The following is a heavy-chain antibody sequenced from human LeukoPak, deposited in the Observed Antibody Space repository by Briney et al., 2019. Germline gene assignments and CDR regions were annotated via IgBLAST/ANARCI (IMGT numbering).Heavy chain of an antibody. J-gene: IGHJ6*04. D-gene: IGHD2-2*01. CDR2: ILPIFGRA. CDR1: GGTFSSYA. Sequence: LVKVSCKASGGTFSSYAISWVRQAPGQGLEWMGGILPIFGRANYAQKFQGRVTITADESTRTAYMELSSLRSEDSAVYYCATASKVVPAASPSYYYDGMDVWGKGTTVTVSS. V-gene: IGHV1-69*01. CDR3: ATASKVVPAASPSYYYDGMDV.